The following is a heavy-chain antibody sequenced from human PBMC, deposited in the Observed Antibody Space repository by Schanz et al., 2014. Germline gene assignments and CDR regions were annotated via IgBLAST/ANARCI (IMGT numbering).Heavy chain of an antibody. CDR1: GTSITSSTYY. D-gene: IGHD3-22*01. CDR3: ARPSSVVGITGWFDT. V-gene: IGHV4-39*01. CDR2: ISYSGNT. J-gene: IGHJ5*02. Sequence: QLQLRESGPGLVKPSETLSLICSVSGTSITSSTYYWGWIRQPPGKGPEWIGSISYSGNTYYTPTLKRRVPIPLAPSKTHFSLKLTPVTAADTAVYYCARPSSVVGITGWFDTWGQGTLVTVSS.